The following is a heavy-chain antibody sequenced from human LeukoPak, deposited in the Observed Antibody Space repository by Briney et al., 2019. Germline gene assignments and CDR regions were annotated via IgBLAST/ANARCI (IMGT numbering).Heavy chain of an antibody. CDR2: INPNSGGT. CDR3: ARPDYGDSAPDAFDI. D-gene: IGHD4-17*01. J-gene: IGHJ3*02. Sequence: ASAKVSCKASGYTFTGYYMHWVRQAPGQGVEWMGWINPNSGGTNYAQKFQGRVTMTRDTSISTAYMEMRRLRSDDTAVYYCARPDYGDSAPDAFDIWGQGTMVTVSS. CDR1: GYTFTGYY. V-gene: IGHV1-2*02.